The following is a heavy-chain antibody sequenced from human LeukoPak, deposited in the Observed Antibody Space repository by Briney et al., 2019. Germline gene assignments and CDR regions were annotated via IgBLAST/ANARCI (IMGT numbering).Heavy chain of an antibody. V-gene: IGHV1-18*01. CDR3: ARAGTTLLLDY. J-gene: IGHJ4*02. CDR2: ISAHNGNT. CDR1: GYTFTSYG. D-gene: IGHD4-11*01. Sequence: ASVKVSCKASGYTFTSYGISWVRQAPGQGLQWMGWISAHNGNTNYAQKLQGRVTMTTDTSTSTVYMEVRCLRSDDTAVYYCARAGTTLLLDYWGQGTLVTVSS.